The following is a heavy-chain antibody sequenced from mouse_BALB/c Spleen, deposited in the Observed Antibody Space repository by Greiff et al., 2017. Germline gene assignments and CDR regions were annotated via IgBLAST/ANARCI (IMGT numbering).Heavy chain of an antibody. CDR1: GYTFTSYY. D-gene: IGHD2-14*01. J-gene: IGHJ3*01. V-gene: IGHV1S81*02. CDR2: INPSNGGT. CDR3: TRGDYRYAWFAY. Sequence: VKLQQSGAELVKPGASVKLSCKASGYTFTSYYMYWVKQRPGQGLEWIGEINPSNGGTNFNEKFKSKATLTVDKSSSTAYMQLSSLTSEDSAVYYCTRGDYRYAWFAYWGQGTLVTVSA.